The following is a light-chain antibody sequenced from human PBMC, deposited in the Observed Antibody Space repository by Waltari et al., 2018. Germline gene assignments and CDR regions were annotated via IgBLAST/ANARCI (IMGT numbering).Light chain of an antibody. V-gene: IGKV1-8*01. Sequence: AIRITQSPSSLSASTGDRVTITCRASQGISSYLAWYQQKPGKAPKLLIYGASTLQSGVPSRFSGSGSGTYFTLTISCLQSEDFATYYCQQYHNYPFFGGGTRVEIK. J-gene: IGKJ4*01. CDR1: QGISSY. CDR2: GAS. CDR3: QQYHNYPF.